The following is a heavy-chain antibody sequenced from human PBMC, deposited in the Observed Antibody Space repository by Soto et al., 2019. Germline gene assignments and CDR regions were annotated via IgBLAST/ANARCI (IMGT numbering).Heavy chain of an antibody. J-gene: IGHJ4*02. CDR1: GFTFSSYA. CDR2: ISGSGDST. Sequence: EVQLLESGGGLVQPGGSLRLSCAASGFTFSSYAMNWVRQAPGKGLGWDSVISGSGDSTYYADSVKGRFTISRDNSKNTLYLQMNSLRAEDTAVYYCARRSSSWYFDYWGQGTLVTVSS. D-gene: IGHD6-13*01. V-gene: IGHV3-23*01. CDR3: ARRSSSWYFDY.